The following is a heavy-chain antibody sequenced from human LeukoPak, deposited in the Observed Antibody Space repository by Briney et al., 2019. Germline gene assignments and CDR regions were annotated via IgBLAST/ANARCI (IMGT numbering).Heavy chain of an antibody. CDR2: IHDSGST. CDR1: GGSLISYY. CDR3: ARVGSYCMDV. V-gene: IGHV4-59*01. Sequence: SETLSLTCTVSGGSLISYYWCWIRQPPGKALEWIGYIHDSGSTNYNPSLKSRVTISIDTSKNQFSLKLSSVTAADTAVYCCARVGSYCMDVWGKGTTVTVSS. J-gene: IGHJ6*03. D-gene: IGHD1-26*01.